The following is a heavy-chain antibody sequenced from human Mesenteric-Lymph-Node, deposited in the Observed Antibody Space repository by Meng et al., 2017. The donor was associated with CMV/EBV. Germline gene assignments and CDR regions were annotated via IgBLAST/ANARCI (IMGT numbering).Heavy chain of an antibody. CDR2: INHSGST. CDR3: ARGSRITMVRGVID. J-gene: IGHJ4*02. V-gene: IGHV4-34*01. D-gene: IGHD3-10*01. CDR1: GGSFSGYY. Sequence: GYGGSFSGYYWSWIRQPPGKGLEWIGEINHSGSTNYNPSLKSRVTISVDTSKNQFSLKLSSVTAADTAVYYCARGSRITMVRGVIDWGQGTLVTVSS.